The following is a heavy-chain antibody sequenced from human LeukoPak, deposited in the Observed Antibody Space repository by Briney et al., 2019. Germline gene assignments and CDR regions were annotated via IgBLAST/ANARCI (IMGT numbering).Heavy chain of an antibody. J-gene: IGHJ6*02. V-gene: IGHV3-7*03. Sequence: PGGSLRLSCAASGFTFSSYWMNWVRQAPGKGLEWVANIKQDGSEKYYVDSVKGRFTISRDNAKNSLYLQMNSLRAEDTAVYYCASRFIGYCSSTSCYKARAYGMDVWGQGTTVTVSS. CDR3: ASRFIGYCSSTSCYKARAYGMDV. CDR2: IKQDGSEK. D-gene: IGHD2-2*02. CDR1: GFTFSSYW.